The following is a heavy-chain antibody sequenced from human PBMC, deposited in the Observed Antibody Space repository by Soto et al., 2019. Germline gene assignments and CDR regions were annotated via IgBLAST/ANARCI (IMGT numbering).Heavy chain of an antibody. Sequence: LSLTCTVSGGSISSSGYYWSWIRQHPGKCLEWIGYIYYSGSTYYNPSLKSRVTISVDTSKNQFSLKLSSVTAADTAVYYCARREVGGFTTPGIDAFDIWGQGTMVTVSS. CDR1: GGSISSSGYY. CDR2: IYYSGST. CDR3: ARREVGGFTTPGIDAFDI. J-gene: IGHJ3*02. V-gene: IGHV4-31*03. D-gene: IGHD3-16*01.